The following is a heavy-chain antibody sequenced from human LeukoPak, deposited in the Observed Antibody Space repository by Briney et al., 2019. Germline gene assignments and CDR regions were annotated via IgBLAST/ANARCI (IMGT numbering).Heavy chain of an antibody. V-gene: IGHV4-59*01. D-gene: IGHD3-3*01. Sequence: SETLTLTCTASGGSISSYYWSWIRQPPGKGLEWIGYIYYSGSTNYNPSLKSRVTISVDTSKNQFSLKLSSVTAADTAVYYCARAQRFLEWLFYDYWRQGPLVTVSS. J-gene: IGHJ4*02. CDR3: ARAQRFLEWLFYDY. CDR2: IYYSGST. CDR1: GGSISSYY.